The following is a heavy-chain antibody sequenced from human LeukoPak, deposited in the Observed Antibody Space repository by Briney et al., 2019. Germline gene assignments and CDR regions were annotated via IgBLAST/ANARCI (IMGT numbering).Heavy chain of an antibody. V-gene: IGHV3-73*01. Sequence: GGSLRLSCAASGFTFSGSAMHWVRHASGKGLEWVGRIRSKANSYATAYAASVKGRFTISRDDSKNTAYLQMNSLKTEDTAVYYCTRLSSSGYYVCWGQGTLVTVSS. CDR2: IRSKANSYAT. CDR1: GFTFSGSA. CDR3: TRLSSSGYYVC. D-gene: IGHD3-22*01. J-gene: IGHJ4*02.